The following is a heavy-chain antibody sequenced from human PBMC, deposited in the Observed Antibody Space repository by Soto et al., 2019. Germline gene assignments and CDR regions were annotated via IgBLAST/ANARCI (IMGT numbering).Heavy chain of an antibody. CDR2: IYYSGST. Sequence: SETLSLTCTVSGGSISSGGYYWSWIRQHPGKGLEWIGYIYYSGSTYYNPSLKSRVTISVDTSKNQFSLKLSSVTAADTAVYYCARDHFIATRYYYYGMNVWGQGTTVTVSS. CDR3: ARDHFIATRYYYYGMNV. CDR1: GGSISSGGYY. D-gene: IGHD6-13*01. J-gene: IGHJ6*02. V-gene: IGHV4-31*03.